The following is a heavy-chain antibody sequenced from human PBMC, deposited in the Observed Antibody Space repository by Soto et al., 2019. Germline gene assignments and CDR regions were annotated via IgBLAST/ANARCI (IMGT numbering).Heavy chain of an antibody. CDR2: INSDGSST. J-gene: IGHJ4*02. CDR3: AIRASYYDSSGYFDY. CDR1: GFTFSSYW. V-gene: IGHV3-74*01. D-gene: IGHD3-22*01. Sequence: GGSLRLSCAASGFTFSSYWMHWVRQAPGKGLVWVSRINSDGSSTSYVDSVKGRFTISRDNAKNTLYLQMNSLRAEDTAVYYCAIRASYYDSSGYFDYWGQGTLVTVSS.